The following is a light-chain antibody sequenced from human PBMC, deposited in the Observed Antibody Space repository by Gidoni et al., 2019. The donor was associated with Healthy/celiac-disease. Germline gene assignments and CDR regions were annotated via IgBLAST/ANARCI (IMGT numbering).Light chain of an antibody. CDR3: QQYDSLPLT. Sequence: DGQMALSPSSPPASLGDRVTITCQASQDISTYLNWYQQKPGKAPKLLIYDASNLEIGVPSRFSGSGSGTDFTFTISSLQPEDIATYYCQQYDSLPLTFGGGTKVEIK. CDR2: DAS. CDR1: QDISTY. V-gene: IGKV1-33*01. J-gene: IGKJ4*01.